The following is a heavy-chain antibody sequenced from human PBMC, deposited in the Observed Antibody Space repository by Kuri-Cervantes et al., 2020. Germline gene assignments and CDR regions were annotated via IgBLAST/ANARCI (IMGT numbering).Heavy chain of an antibody. D-gene: IGHD3-9*01. CDR2: IKEDGSEK. CDR1: GITFSSYW. J-gene: IGHJ6*03. V-gene: IGHV3-7*01. CDR3: ARGPYDILTGPRPDYYYMDV. Sequence: GGSLRLSCEASGITFSSYWMTWVRQAPGKGLEWVANIKEDGSEKNYLGSVKGRFTISRDNAKNSPYLQMTSLRAEDTAVYYCARGPYDILTGPRPDYYYMDVWGKGTTVTVSS.